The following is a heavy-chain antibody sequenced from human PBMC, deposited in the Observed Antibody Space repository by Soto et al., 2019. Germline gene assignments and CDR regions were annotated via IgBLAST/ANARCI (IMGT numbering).Heavy chain of an antibody. CDR3: ARVFSDSSSFFDP. Sequence: TLSLTCTVSGGSISSGGYYWNWIRQHPGKGLEWIGYIYYSDSTNYNPSFKSRVTISVDTSKNQFSLKLSSVTAADTAVYYCARVFSDSSSFFDPWGQGTLVTVSS. J-gene: IGHJ5*02. CDR2: IYYSDST. D-gene: IGHD6-13*01. CDR1: GGSISSGGYY. V-gene: IGHV4-31*03.